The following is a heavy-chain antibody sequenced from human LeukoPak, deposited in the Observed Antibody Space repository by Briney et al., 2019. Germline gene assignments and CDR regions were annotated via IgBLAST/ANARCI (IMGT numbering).Heavy chain of an antibody. CDR2: IYYSGST. V-gene: IGHV4-61*01. J-gene: IGHJ4*02. D-gene: IGHD3-3*01. CDR3: ARGRFLEWPLHSRALDY. Sequence: EPSETLSLTCTVSGGSISSSSYYWSWIRQPPGKGLEWIGYIYYSGSTNYNPSLKSRVTISVDTSKNQFSLKLSSVTAADTAVYYCARGRFLEWPLHSRALDYWGQGTLVTVSS. CDR1: GGSISSSSYY.